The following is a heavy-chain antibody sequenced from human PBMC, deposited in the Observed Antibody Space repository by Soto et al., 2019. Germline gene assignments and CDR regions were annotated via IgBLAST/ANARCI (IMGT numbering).Heavy chain of an antibody. Sequence: SVKVSFKGSGYTFVDYYMHWVRQAPGQGLEWMGWINPKGGGTKYAQNFQGRVAMTRDTSISTAYMELSGLKSDDTAVYYCANLQGGLTFDPWGQGTLVTVSS. V-gene: IGHV1-2*02. J-gene: IGHJ5*02. CDR3: ANLQGGLTFDP. CDR1: GYTFVDYY. D-gene: IGHD3-16*01. CDR2: INPKGGGT.